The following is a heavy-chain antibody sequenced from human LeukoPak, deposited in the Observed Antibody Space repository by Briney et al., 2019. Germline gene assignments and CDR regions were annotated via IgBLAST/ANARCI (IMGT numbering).Heavy chain of an antibody. CDR1: GFTFSSYT. D-gene: IGHD3-16*01. CDR2: ISSDGSST. Sequence: PGGSLRLSCVASGFTFSSYTMNWVRQAPGKGLVWVSRISSDGSSTSYADSVKGRFTISRDNGKNTLYLQMNSLRDEDTAVYYCVRHLANYDYFDYWGQGTLVTVSS. CDR3: VRHLANYDYFDY. V-gene: IGHV3-74*01. J-gene: IGHJ4*02.